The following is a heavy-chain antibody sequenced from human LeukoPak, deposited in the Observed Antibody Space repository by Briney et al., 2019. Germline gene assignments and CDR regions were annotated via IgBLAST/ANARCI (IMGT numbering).Heavy chain of an antibody. D-gene: IGHD3-3*01. V-gene: IGHV1-2*02. CDR1: GYTFTGYY. Sequence: GASVKVSCKASGYTFTGYYMHWVRQAPGQGLEWMGWINPNSGGTNYAQKFQGRVTMTRDTPISTAYMELSRLRSDDTAVYYCARGDRLARRITIFGVVIHWGQGTLVTVSS. J-gene: IGHJ4*02. CDR3: ARGDRLARRITIFGVVIH. CDR2: INPNSGGT.